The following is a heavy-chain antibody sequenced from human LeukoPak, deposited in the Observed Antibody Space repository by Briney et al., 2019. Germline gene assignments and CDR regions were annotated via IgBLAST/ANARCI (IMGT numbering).Heavy chain of an antibody. V-gene: IGHV1-69*13. CDR1: GGAFSSYA. Sequence: ASVKVSCKASGGAFSSYAISWVRQAPGQGLEWMGGIIPIFGTANYAQKFQGRVTITADESTSTAYMELSSLRSGDTAVYYCARASHDSSGYYYYYYSMDVWGKGTTVTISS. D-gene: IGHD3-22*01. CDR2: IIPIFGTA. J-gene: IGHJ6*03. CDR3: ARASHDSSGYYYYYYSMDV.